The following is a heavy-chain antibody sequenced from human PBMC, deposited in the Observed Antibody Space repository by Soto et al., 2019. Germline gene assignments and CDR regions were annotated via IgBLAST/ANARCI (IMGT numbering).Heavy chain of an antibody. D-gene: IGHD6-13*01. V-gene: IGHV3-23*01. CDR1: GFTFSSYA. J-gene: IGHJ4*02. Sequence: GESLKISCAASGFTFSSYAMSWVRQAPGKGLEWVSAISGSGGSTYYADSVKGRFTISRDNSKNTLYLQMNSLRAEDTAVYYCAKYHIAAAGIPDYWGQGTLVTVSS. CDR3: AKYHIAAAGIPDY. CDR2: ISGSGGST.